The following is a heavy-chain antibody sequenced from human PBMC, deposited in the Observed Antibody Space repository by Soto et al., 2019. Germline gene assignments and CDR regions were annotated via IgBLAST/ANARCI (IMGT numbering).Heavy chain of an antibody. J-gene: IGHJ4*02. V-gene: IGHV1-8*01. CDR2: MNPNSGNT. CDR3: ARVMLGGHSDY. D-gene: IGHD2-15*01. Sequence: GASVNVSCKASGYTFTNNFINWVRQAPGQGLEWMGWMNPNSGNTGYAQKFQGRVTMTRNTSIRTAYIDLSSLSSDDTAVYYCARVMLGGHSDYWGQGTLVTVSS. CDR1: GYTFTNNF.